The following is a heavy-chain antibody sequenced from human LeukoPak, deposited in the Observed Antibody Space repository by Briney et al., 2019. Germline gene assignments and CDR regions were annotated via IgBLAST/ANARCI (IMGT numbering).Heavy chain of an antibody. CDR1: GGTFSSYA. V-gene: IGHV1-69*04. D-gene: IGHD6-19*01. CDR3: ARVLQGLGGGVDY. J-gene: IGHJ4*02. Sequence: SVKVSCKASGGTFSSYAISWVRQAPGQGLEWMGRIIPIFGIANYAQKFQGRVTITADKSTSTAYMELCSLRSEDTAVYYCARVLQGLGGGVDYWGQGTLVTVSS. CDR2: IIPIFGIA.